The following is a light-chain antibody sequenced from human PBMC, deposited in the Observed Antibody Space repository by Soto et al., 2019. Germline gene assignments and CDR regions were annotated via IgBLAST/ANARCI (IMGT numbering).Light chain of an antibody. V-gene: IGKV3-20*01. Sequence: EIVLTQSPATLSSSPGERATLSCRTSQSVSSSYLAWYQQKPGQAPRLLMYGASSRATGTPDRISGGGSGTDFTLTISRLEPEDFAVYYCQHYVTSSITFGQGTRLEIK. CDR2: GAS. J-gene: IGKJ5*01. CDR1: QSVSSSY. CDR3: QHYVTSSIT.